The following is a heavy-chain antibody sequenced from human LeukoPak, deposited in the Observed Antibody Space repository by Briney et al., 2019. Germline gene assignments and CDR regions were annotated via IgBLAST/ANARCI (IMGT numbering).Heavy chain of an antibody. CDR1: GFTFSSYA. J-gene: IGHJ4*02. V-gene: IGHV3-23*01. CDR2: ISGSGGST. CDR3: AKSGWLQSYFDY. Sequence: GGSLSPSCAASGFTFSSYAMSLLRQPPGKGLELGSAISGSGGSTYYADSVKGRFTISRDNSKNTLYLQMNSLRAEDTAVYYCAKSGWLQSYFDYWGQGTMVTVSS. D-gene: IGHD5-24*01.